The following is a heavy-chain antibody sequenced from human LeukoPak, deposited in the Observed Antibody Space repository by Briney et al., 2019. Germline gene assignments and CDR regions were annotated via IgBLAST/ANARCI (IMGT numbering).Heavy chain of an antibody. CDR2: IRYGGSNK. CDR3: ARELEYYDSSGYGFFNY. J-gene: IGHJ4*02. Sequence: GGSLRLSCVASGFSFSSYGMHWVRQAPGKGLEWVAFIRYGGSNKYYADSVKGRFTISRDNSKNTLYLQMNSLRAEDTAVYYCARELEYYDSSGYGFFNYWGQGTLVTVSS. CDR1: GFSFSSYG. D-gene: IGHD3-22*01. V-gene: IGHV3-30*02.